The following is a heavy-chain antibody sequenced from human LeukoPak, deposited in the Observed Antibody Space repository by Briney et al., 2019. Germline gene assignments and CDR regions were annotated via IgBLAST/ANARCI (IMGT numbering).Heavy chain of an antibody. CDR2: ISYDGSNK. J-gene: IGHJ6*02. D-gene: IGHD2-2*01. V-gene: IGHV3-30-3*01. CDR3: ARDRGYCSSTSCYSSYYYYGMDV. Sequence: GGSLRLSCAASGFTFSSYAMHWVRQAPGKGLEWVAVISYDGSNKYYPDSVKGRFTISRDNSKNTLYLQMNSLRAEDTAVYYCARDRGYCSSTSCYSSYYYYGMDVWGQGTTVTVSS. CDR1: GFTFSSYA.